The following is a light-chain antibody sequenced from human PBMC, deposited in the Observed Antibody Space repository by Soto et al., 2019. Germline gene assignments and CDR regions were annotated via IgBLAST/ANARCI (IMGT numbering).Light chain of an antibody. J-gene: IGKJ2*01. Sequence: DIQMTQSPSSLSASVGDRVTITCRASQSIRRYLNWYHQKPGEAPKLLIYAAASSLQSGVPSRFSGSGSATDFTLTISSLQPEDFATYYCQQSYTSPQTFGQGTKLEIK. CDR3: QQSYTSPQT. V-gene: IGKV1-39*01. CDR1: QSIRRY. CDR2: AAS.